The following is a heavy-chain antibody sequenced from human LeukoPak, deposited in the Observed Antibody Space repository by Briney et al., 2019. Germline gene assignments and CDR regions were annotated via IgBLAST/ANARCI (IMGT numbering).Heavy chain of an antibody. Sequence: GGSLRLSCAASGFTFSSYSMNWVRQAPGKGLEWVSSISSSSSYIYYADSVKGRFTISRDNAKNSLYLQMNSLRAEDTAVYYCARDRYYYDSSVYLEDAFDIWGQGTMVTVSS. CDR2: ISSSSSYI. J-gene: IGHJ3*02. CDR1: GFTFSSYS. V-gene: IGHV3-21*01. CDR3: ARDRYYYDSSVYLEDAFDI. D-gene: IGHD3-22*01.